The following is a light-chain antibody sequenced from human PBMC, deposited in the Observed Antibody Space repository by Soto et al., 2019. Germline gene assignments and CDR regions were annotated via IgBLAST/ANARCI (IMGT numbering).Light chain of an antibody. Sequence: QSLLTQSPSASASLGASVKLTCTLSSGHSSYAIAWHQQQPEKGPRYLMKLNSDGSHSKGDGIPDRFSVSSSGTERYLTIASLQSEDEADYYCQTWGTGIGVFGGGTKLTVL. CDR1: SGHSSYA. J-gene: IGLJ3*02. CDR3: QTWGTGIGV. CDR2: LNSDGSH. V-gene: IGLV4-69*01.